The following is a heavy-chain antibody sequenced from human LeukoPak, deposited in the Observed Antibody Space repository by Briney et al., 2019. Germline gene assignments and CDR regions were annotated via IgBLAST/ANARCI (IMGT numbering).Heavy chain of an antibody. Sequence: ASVKVSCKASGYTFTGYYMHWVRQAPGQGLEWMGWINPNSGGTNYAQKLQGRVTMTRDTSISTAYMELSRLRSDDTAVYYCARDLSGSYFMGYFDYWGQGTLVTVSS. CDR2: INPNSGGT. CDR1: GYTFTGYY. J-gene: IGHJ4*02. D-gene: IGHD1-26*01. CDR3: ARDLSGSYFMGYFDY. V-gene: IGHV1-2*02.